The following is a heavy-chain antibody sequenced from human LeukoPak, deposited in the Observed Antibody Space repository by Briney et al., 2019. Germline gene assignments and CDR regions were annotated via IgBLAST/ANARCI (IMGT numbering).Heavy chain of an antibody. D-gene: IGHD6-19*01. CDR3: ARRRQYSSGWYYFDY. CDR2: IYYSGST. J-gene: IGHJ4*02. CDR1: GGSISSYF. Sequence: SETLSLTCTVSGGSISSYFWSWIRQPPGKGLEWIGSIYYSGSTYYNPSLKSRVTISVDTSKNQFSLKLSSVTAADTAVYYCARRRQYSSGWYYFDYWGQGTLVTVSS. V-gene: IGHV4-39*01.